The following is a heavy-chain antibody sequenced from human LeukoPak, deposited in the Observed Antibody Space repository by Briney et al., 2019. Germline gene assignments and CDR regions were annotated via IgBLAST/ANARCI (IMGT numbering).Heavy chain of an antibody. CDR3: ARVLGDYRETFFDY. V-gene: IGHV1-18*01. CDR1: GCTFPSYG. Sequence: ASVKVSCKDSGCTFPSYGISWVRQAPGQGLEWMGWISAYNGNTNYAQKLQGRVTMTTDTSTSTAYMELRSLRSGDTAVYYCARVLGDYRETFFDYWGQGTLVTVSS. CDR2: ISAYNGNT. D-gene: IGHD4-11*01. J-gene: IGHJ4*02.